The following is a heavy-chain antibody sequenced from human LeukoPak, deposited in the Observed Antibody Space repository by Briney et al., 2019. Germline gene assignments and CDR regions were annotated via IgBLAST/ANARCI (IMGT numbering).Heavy chain of an antibody. Sequence: SETLSLTCAVSGGSISSSNWWSWVRQPPGKGLEWIGEIYHSGSTNYNPSLKSRVTISVDKSKNQFSLKLSSVTAVDTAVYYCAGGIAAAGPPVDYWGQGTLVTVSS. J-gene: IGHJ4*02. CDR1: GGSISSSNW. CDR3: AGGIAAAGPPVDY. V-gene: IGHV4-4*02. D-gene: IGHD6-13*01. CDR2: IYHSGST.